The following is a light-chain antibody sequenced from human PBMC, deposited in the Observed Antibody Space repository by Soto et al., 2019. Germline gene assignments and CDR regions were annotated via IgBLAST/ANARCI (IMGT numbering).Light chain of an antibody. V-gene: IGKV1-5*03. CDR2: KAS. CDR3: QQYNTYPLT. J-gene: IGKJ4*01. CDR1: QSISTW. Sequence: DIQMTQSPSPLSASVGDGVTLICRASQSISTWLAWYQQKPGKAPKLLIYKASNLEGGVPSRFSGSGSGTEFNITISSLQPDDFATYYCQQYNTYPLTFGGGTTVEIK.